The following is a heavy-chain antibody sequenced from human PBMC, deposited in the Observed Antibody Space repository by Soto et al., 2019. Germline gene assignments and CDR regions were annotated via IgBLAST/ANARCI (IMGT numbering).Heavy chain of an antibody. CDR3: ASWKRGGDAFDI. CDR2: INAGNGNT. J-gene: IGHJ3*02. V-gene: IGHV1-3*01. Sequence: ASVKVSCKASGYTFTSYAMHWVRQAPGQRLEWMGWINAGNGNTKYSQKFQGRVTITRDTSASTAYMELSSLRSEDTAVYYCASWKRGGDAFDIWGQGTMVTVSS. CDR1: GYTFTSYA. D-gene: IGHD1-1*01.